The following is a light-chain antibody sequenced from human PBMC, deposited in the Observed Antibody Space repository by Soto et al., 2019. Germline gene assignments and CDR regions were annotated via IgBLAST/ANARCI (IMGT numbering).Light chain of an antibody. CDR1: SSNIGKNY. CDR3: GTWDSSLSAGGV. V-gene: IGLV1-51*01. CDR2: DNN. J-gene: IGLJ3*02. Sequence: QSVLTQPPSVSAAPGQKVTISCSGSSSNIGKNYVSWYQHLPGTAPKLLIYDNNKRPSGIPDRFSGSKSGTSATLGITGLQTGDEADYYCGTWDSSLSAGGVFGGGNKVTVL.